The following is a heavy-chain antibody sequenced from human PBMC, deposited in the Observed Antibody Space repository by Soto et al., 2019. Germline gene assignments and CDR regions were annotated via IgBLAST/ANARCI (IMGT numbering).Heavy chain of an antibody. CDR2: IIPMFGTP. V-gene: IGHV1-69*06. Sequence: QVQLVQSGAEVRKPGSSVKVSCKVSGGTFSSYAISWVRQAPGQGLEWMGGIIPMFGTPNYAQKFQGRVTSTADKSTSTAYMELNSLTSEDTAVYYCARAAGYHYDSSGYQYWYFDLWGRGTLVTVSS. CDR3: ARAAGYHYDSSGYQYWYFDL. J-gene: IGHJ2*01. CDR1: GGTFSSYA. D-gene: IGHD3-22*01.